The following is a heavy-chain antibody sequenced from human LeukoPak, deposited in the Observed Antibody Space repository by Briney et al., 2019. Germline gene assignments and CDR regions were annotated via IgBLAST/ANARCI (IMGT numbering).Heavy chain of an antibody. CDR1: GFIFSGFA. V-gene: IGHV3-23*01. Sequence: GGSLRLSCAASGFIFSGFAMSWVRQGPGKGREWVSAISGSGGSTYNADSVKGRFTISRDNSKNTLYLQMNSLRAEDTAVYYCAKSNSGSYYSLDNWGQGALVTVSS. J-gene: IGHJ4*02. D-gene: IGHD3-10*01. CDR3: AKSNSGSYYSLDN. CDR2: ISGSGGST.